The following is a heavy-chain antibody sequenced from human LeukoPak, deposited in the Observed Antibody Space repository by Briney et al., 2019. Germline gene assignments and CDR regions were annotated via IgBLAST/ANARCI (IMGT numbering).Heavy chain of an antibody. D-gene: IGHD6-13*01. CDR1: GGSISSGGYY. J-gene: IGHJ3*02. V-gene: IGHV4-31*03. Sequence: SQTLSLTCTVSGGSISSGGYYWSWIRQHPGKGLEWIGYIYYSGSTYYNPSLKSRVTISVDTSKNQFSLKLSSVTAADTAVYYCARAPGIAKQLVNIDAFDIWGQGTMVTVSS. CDR3: ARAPGIAKQLVNIDAFDI. CDR2: IYYSGST.